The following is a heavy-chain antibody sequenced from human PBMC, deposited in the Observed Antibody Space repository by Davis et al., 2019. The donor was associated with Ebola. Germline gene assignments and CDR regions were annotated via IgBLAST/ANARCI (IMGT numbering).Heavy chain of an antibody. CDR2: VYHSGST. CDR3: SAYVRAGGYNFYMDV. CDR1: GGPIGRYY. D-gene: IGHD1-26*01. V-gene: IGHV4-59*01. Sequence: PSETLSLTCAVSGGPIGRYYWSWIRQSPGKGLEWIGYVYHSGSTNYNPSPKSRVTMSVDTANNEFSLELRSVTAADTAIYYCSAYVRAGGYNFYMDVWGKGTTVTVSS. J-gene: IGHJ6*03.